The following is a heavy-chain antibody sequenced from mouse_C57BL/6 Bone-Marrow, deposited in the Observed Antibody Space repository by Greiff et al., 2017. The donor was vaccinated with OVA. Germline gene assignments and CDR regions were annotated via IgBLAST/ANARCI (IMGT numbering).Heavy chain of an antibody. V-gene: IGHV14-4*01. CDR3: TTESSCLGY. Sequence: VQLQQSGAELVRPGASVKLSCTASGFNFTDDYMHWVKQRPEQGLEWIVWIDPENGDTEYASKFQGKATLTADTSSNTAYLQLSSLTSEDTAVYYGTTESSCLGYWGQGTLVTVSA. CDR1: GFNFTDDY. CDR2: IDPENGDT. J-gene: IGHJ3*01.